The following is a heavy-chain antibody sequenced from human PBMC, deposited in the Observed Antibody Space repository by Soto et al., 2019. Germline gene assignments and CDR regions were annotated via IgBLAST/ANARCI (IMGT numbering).Heavy chain of an antibody. V-gene: IGHV3-9*01. CDR2: ISWNSGSI. D-gene: IGHD4-4*01. J-gene: IGHJ3*02. Sequence: GGSLRLSCAASGFTFDDYAMHWVRQAPGKGLEWVSGISWNSGSIGYADSVKGRFTISRDNAKNSLYLQMNSLRAEDAALYYCAKDMTTVTGGAFDIWGQGTMVTVSS. CDR3: AKDMTTVTGGAFDI. CDR1: GFTFDDYA.